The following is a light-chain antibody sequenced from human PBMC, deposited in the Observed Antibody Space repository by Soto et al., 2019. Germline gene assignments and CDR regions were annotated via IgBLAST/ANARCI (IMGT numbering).Light chain of an antibody. V-gene: IGKV3-20*01. Sequence: EIVLTQSPGTLSLSPGERATLSCRASQSVSNSHLAWHQQKPGQAPRLLIFGVSNRAAGISDRFSGSGSGTDFTLTIYRLEPEDYAVYYCQQYDKSPLTFGGGTKVDIK. CDR1: QSVSNSH. CDR2: GVS. J-gene: IGKJ4*01. CDR3: QQYDKSPLT.